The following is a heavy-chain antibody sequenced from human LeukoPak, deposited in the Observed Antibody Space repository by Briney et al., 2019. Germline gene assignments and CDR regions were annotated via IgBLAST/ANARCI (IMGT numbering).Heavy chain of an antibody. Sequence: SETLSLTCTVSGGSMSSYYWSWIRQSPRTGLEGIGYIYYSGTTNYNPSLKSRVTISVDTSKSQFSLKLSSVTAADTAIYYCARRSLRNSSWGSWDQGTLVTVSS. CDR2: IYYSGTT. D-gene: IGHD6-13*01. V-gene: IGHV4-59*08. CDR3: ARRSLRNSSWGS. J-gene: IGHJ5*02. CDR1: GGSMSSYY.